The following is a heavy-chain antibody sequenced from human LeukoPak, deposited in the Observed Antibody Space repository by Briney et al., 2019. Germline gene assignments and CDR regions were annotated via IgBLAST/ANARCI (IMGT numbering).Heavy chain of an antibody. CDR2: INHSGST. Sequence: PSETLSLTCAVYGGSFSGYYWSWIRQPPGKGLEWIGEINHSGSTNYNPSLKSRVTISVDTSKNQFSLKLSSVTAADTAVYYCARSHPMVLYYYYYYYMDVWGKGTTVTVSS. J-gene: IGHJ6*03. V-gene: IGHV4-34*01. CDR1: GGSFSGYY. D-gene: IGHD4/OR15-4a*01. CDR3: ARSHPMVLYYYYYYYMDV.